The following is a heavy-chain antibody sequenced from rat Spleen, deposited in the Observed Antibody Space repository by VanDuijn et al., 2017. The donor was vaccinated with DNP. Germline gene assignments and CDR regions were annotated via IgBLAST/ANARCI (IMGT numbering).Heavy chain of an antibody. J-gene: IGHJ2*01. CDR1: GFTFSDYN. V-gene: IGHV5S10*01. D-gene: IGHD1-7*01. CDR3: ATEDYGYPLYY. CDR2: LIYDGGGT. Sequence: EVQLVETGGGLVQPGRPLTLSCVASGFTFSDYNMAWVRQAAKKGLEWVATLIYDGGGTYYRDSVKGRFTISRDNAKSTLYLQMDSMRSEDEATYYCATEDYGYPLYYWGQGVMVTVSS.